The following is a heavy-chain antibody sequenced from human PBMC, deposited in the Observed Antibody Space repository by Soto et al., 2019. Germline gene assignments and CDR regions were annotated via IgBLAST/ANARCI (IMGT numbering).Heavy chain of an antibody. CDR2: VYSSSTT. CDR1: GGSIDSYW. CDR3: ARDIASYAYGEGY. V-gene: IGHV4-4*07. D-gene: IGHD2-21*01. J-gene: IGHJ4*02. Sequence: TSETLSVTCTVSGGSIDSYWWSWIRQPAGKGLEWIGRVYSSSTTDYNPFLHSRATMSVETSKNQFCLKRSSVTAADTAVYYCARDIASYAYGEGYGAQGIQVTVSS.